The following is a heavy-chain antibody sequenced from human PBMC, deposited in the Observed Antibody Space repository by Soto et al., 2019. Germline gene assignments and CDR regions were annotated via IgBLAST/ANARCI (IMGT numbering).Heavy chain of an antibody. V-gene: IGHV3-30*18. CDR2: ISYDGSNK. CDR3: AKDRYSYAAGLDY. J-gene: IGHJ4*02. CDR1: GFTFSSYG. D-gene: IGHD5-18*01. Sequence: PGGSLRLSCAASGFTFSSYGMHWVRQAPGKGLEWVAVISYDGSNKYYADSVKGRFTISRDNSKNTLYLQMNSLRAEDTAVYYCAKDRYSYAAGLDYWGQGTLVTVSS.